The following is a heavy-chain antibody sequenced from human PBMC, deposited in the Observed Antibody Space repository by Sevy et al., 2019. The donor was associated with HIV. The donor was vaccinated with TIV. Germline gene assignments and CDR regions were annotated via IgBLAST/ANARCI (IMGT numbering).Heavy chain of an antibody. D-gene: IGHD3-22*01. CDR2: IYPDDSDI. CDR3: ARRGYDSTGYPQYYFDN. V-gene: IGHV5-51*01. CDR1: GYRFTSYW. J-gene: IGHJ4*02. Sequence: GESLKISCKASGYRFTSYWIAWVRQMPGKGLEGMGIIYPDDSDIRYSTSLQGQVTISVDKSISTAYLTWSSLKASDTAMYFCARRGYDSTGYPQYYFDNWGQGTLVTVSS.